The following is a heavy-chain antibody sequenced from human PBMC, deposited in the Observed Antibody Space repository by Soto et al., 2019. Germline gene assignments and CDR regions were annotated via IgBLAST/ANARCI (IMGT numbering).Heavy chain of an antibody. CDR3: ARAPGGYSYGSLGYYYGMDV. Sequence: PVESLKISCAASGFTVSSNYMSWFRQAPVNGLEWVSVIYSGGSTYYADSVKGRFTISRDNSKNTLYLQMNSLRAEDTAVYYCARAPGGYSYGSLGYYYGMDVWGQGTTVTVSS. D-gene: IGHD5-18*01. CDR2: IYSGGST. J-gene: IGHJ6*02. CDR1: GFTVSSNY. V-gene: IGHV3-53*01.